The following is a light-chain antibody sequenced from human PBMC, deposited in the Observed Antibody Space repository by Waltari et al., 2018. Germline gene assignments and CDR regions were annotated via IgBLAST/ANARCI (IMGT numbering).Light chain of an antibody. CDR2: EVS. V-gene: IGLV2-14*01. J-gene: IGLJ1*01. CDR3: SSYTSSSTLV. CDR1: SSDVGGYNY. Sequence: QSALTQPASVYGSPGQSITIPCTGTSSDVGGYNYVSWYQQHPGKAPKLMIYEVSNRPSGVSNRFSGSKSGNTASLTISGLQAEDEADYYCSSYTSSSTLVFGTGTKVTVL.